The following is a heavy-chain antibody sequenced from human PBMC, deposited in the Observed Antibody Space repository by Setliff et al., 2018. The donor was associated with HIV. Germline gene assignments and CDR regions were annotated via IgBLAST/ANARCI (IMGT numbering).Heavy chain of an antibody. V-gene: IGHV3-7*03. CDR3: ARNTDVDSVYRPFHI. J-gene: IGHJ3*02. D-gene: IGHD1-26*01. Sequence: GGSLRLSCAASGFTFSSYWMSWVRQPPGKGLEWVANIKQDGSEMQYVDSVKGRFTISRDNAKNSLYLQMNSLRAEDTAVYYCARNTDVDSVYRPFHIWGQGTMVTVSS. CDR1: GFTFSSYW. CDR2: IKQDGSEM.